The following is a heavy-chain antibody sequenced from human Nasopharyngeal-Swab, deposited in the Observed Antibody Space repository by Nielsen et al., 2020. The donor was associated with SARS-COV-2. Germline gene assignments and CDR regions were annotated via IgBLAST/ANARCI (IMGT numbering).Heavy chain of an antibody. Sequence: GESLKISCAASGFTVSSNYMSWVRQAPGKGLEWVSIIYPSGSTYYAESVKGRFTISRDNSKNTLYLQMNSLRAEDTAFYYCARMGSTNYFDYWGRGTLVTVSS. D-gene: IGHD5-24*01. CDR1: GFTVSSNY. CDR3: ARMGSTNYFDY. CDR2: IYPSGST. V-gene: IGHV3-53*01. J-gene: IGHJ4*02.